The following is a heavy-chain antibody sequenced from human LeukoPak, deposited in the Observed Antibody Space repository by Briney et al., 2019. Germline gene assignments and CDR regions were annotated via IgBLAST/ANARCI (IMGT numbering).Heavy chain of an antibody. CDR1: GYTFTGYY. Sequence: ASVKVSCKASGYTFTGYYMHWVRQAPGQGLEWMGWINPNSGGTNYAQKFRGRVTMTRDTSISTAYMELSRLRSDDTAVYYCARDQWADSSGYYYASFDYWGQGTLVTVSS. D-gene: IGHD3-22*01. CDR3: ARDQWADSSGYYYASFDY. CDR2: INPNSGGT. V-gene: IGHV1-2*02. J-gene: IGHJ4*02.